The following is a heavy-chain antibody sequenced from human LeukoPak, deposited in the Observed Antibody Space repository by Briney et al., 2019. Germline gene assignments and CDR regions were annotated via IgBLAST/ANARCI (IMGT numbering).Heavy chain of an antibody. CDR3: ASSTYYYDSSGLTYYYYGMDV. V-gene: IGHV3-11*06. J-gene: IGHJ6*02. CDR1: GFTFSDYY. CDR2: ISSSSSYT. Sequence: KPGGSLRLSCAASGFTFSDYYMSWIRQAPGKGLEWVSYISSSSSYTNYADSVKGRFTISRDNAKNSLYLQMNSLRAEDTAVYYCASSTYYYDSSGLTYYYYGMDVWGQGTTVTVSS. D-gene: IGHD3-22*01.